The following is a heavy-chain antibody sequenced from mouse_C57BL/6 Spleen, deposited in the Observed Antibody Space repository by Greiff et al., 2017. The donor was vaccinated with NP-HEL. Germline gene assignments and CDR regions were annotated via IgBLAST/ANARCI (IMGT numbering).Heavy chain of an antibody. CDR2: IDPETGGT. D-gene: IGHD2-3*01. V-gene: IGHV1-15*01. Sequence: VKVVESGAELVRPGASVTLSCKASGYTFTDYEMHWVKQTPVHGLEWIGAIDPETGGTAYNQKFKGKAILTADKSSSTAYMELRSLTSEDSAVYYCTRREIYDGYYVGFDYWGQGTTLTVSS. CDR3: TRREIYDGYYVGFDY. CDR1: GYTFTDYE. J-gene: IGHJ2*01.